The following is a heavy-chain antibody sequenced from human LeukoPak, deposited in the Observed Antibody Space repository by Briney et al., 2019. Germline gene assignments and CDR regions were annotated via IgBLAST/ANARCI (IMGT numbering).Heavy chain of an antibody. J-gene: IGHJ4*02. CDR1: GYPFINYW. V-gene: IGHV3-74*01. Sequence: GSLRLSFAASGYPFINYWMHWVRQAPGEGLVWVSPINNDGSTTTYSDSVKGRFTISRDNAKNTLYLHVNSLRAEDTAVYYCARGGFCSGADCRGSFDYWGQGSLVTVSS. CDR3: ARGGFCSGADCRGSFDY. CDR2: INNDGSTT. D-gene: IGHD2-15*01.